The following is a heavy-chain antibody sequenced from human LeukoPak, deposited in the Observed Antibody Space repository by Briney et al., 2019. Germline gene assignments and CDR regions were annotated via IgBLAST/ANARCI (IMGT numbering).Heavy chain of an antibody. CDR2: ISAYNGNT. CDR3: TRGSQSCASASCYNF. CDR1: GYTFTSYG. Sequence: ASVKVSCKASGYTFTSYGISWVRQAPGQGLEWMGWISAYNGNTNYAQKFQGRVTMTRSTSISTAYMELGSLTSEDTAVYYCTRGSQSCASASCYNFWGQGTLVTVSS. V-gene: IGHV1-18*01. J-gene: IGHJ4*02. D-gene: IGHD2-2*02.